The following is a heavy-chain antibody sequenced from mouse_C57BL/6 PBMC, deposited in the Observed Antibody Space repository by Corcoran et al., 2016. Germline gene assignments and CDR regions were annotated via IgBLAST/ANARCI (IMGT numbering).Heavy chain of an antibody. D-gene: IGHD1-1*01. CDR3: AKGAVVAPHFDY. J-gene: IGHJ2*01. V-gene: IGHV9-3*01. Sequence: QIQLVQSGPELKKPGETVKISCKASGYTFTTYGMSWVKQAPGKGLKWMGWINTYSGVPTYADDFKGRFAFSLETSASTAYLQINNLKNEDTATHFCAKGAVVAPHFDYWGQGTTLTVSS. CDR1: GYTFTTYG. CDR2: INTYSGVP.